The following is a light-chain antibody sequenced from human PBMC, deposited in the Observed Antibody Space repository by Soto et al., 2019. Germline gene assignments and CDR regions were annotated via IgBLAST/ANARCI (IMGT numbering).Light chain of an antibody. V-gene: IGKV3-20*01. J-gene: IGKJ1*01. CDR1: QSVSSTY. CDR2: GAS. CDR3: QHYTSSPPSWT. Sequence: EIVLTQSPGTLSLSPGERATLSCRASQSVSSTYLAWYQQKPGQAPRLLIYGASSRATGIPDRFSGSGSETDFTLTISRLEPEDFAVYYCQHYTSSPPSWTFGQGTKVDIK.